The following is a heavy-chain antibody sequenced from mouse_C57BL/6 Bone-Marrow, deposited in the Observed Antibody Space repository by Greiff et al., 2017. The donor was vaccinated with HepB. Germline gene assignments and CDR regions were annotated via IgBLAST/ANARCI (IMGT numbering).Heavy chain of an antibody. CDR2: IDPSDSYT. Sequence: QVQLQQPGAELVMPGASVKLSCKASGYTFTSYLMHWVKQRPGQGLEWIGEIDPSDSYTNYNQKFKGKSTLTVDKSSSTAYMQLSSLTSEDSAVYYCARGLDYWGQGTSVTVSS. V-gene: IGHV1-69*01. J-gene: IGHJ4*01. CDR1: GYTFTSYL. CDR3: ARGLDY.